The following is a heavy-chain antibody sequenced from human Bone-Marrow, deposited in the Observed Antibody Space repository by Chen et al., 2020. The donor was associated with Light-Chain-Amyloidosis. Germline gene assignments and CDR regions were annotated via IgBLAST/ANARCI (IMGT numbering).Heavy chain of an antibody. CDR2: IYYSGNT. V-gene: IGHV4-39*07. CDR3: ARVVPPNYGANFNS. J-gene: IGHJ4*02. Sequence: QLQLQESGPGLVKPSETLSLTCTVSGGSISSSSNFWGWLRQAPGKGLEWIGSIYYSGNTYMNSSLKNRVAMSVDTSNNQFSLRLNSVTAADTAVYFCARVVPPNYGANFNSWGQGTLVIVSS. D-gene: IGHD4-17*01. CDR1: GGSISSSSNF.